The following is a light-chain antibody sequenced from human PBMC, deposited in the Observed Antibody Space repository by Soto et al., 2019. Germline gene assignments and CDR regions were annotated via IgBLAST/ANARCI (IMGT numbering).Light chain of an antibody. CDR2: DVT. Sequence: QSALTQPRSVSGSPGQSVTISCTGTRSDVGGYNYVSWYQQHPGKAPKLMIYDVTKRPSGVPDRFSGSKSGNTASLTISGLQAEDEADYYCCSYAGSLTLIFGGGTKLTVL. CDR3: CSYAGSLTLI. J-gene: IGLJ2*01. V-gene: IGLV2-11*01. CDR1: RSDVGGYNY.